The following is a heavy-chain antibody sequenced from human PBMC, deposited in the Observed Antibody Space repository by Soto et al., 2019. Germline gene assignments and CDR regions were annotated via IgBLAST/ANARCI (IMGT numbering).Heavy chain of an antibody. CDR1: GFTCSSHG. D-gene: IGHD3-10*01. CDR3: ARDSGAAQIRYFDC. Sequence: QVQLVESVGGVVQPGRPLRLSCAASGFTCSSHGMHWVRQAPGKGLEWVSVIWYDGSNKYYADSVKGRFTISRYNSRNTLYLQMYSLRTHDMAVYYCARDSGAAQIRYFDCWGQGTLVGVSS. CDR2: IWYDGSNK. V-gene: IGHV3-33*01. J-gene: IGHJ4*02.